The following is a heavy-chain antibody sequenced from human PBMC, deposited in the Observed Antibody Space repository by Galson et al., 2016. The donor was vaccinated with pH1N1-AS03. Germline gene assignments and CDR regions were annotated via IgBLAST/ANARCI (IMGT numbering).Heavy chain of an antibody. Sequence: SVKVSCKASGGTLNNYAVNWVRQAPGQGLEWMGIIDPSGGPTTYAPKFQGRITITTDTSTSTVYMELVSLRSEDTAVYYCARRYYFDYWGQGILVTVSS. D-gene: IGHD3-16*02. J-gene: IGHJ4*02. CDR2: IDPSGGPT. CDR1: GGTLNNYA. V-gene: IGHV1-46*02. CDR3: ARRYYFDY.